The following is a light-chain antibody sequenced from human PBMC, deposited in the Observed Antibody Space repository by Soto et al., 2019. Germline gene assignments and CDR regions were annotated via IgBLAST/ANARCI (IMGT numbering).Light chain of an antibody. Sequence: IRMTQSPSSLSASVGDRVTITCQASQNINNYLNWYQQKPGKPPKVLIYGAYNLQSGVQPRFSGSGSGTDFALAIRSLQPEDSATYYCIQDINYPWTVGQGTKVDIK. CDR3: IQDINYPWT. V-gene: IGKV1-6*01. CDR1: QNINNY. CDR2: GAY. J-gene: IGKJ1*01.